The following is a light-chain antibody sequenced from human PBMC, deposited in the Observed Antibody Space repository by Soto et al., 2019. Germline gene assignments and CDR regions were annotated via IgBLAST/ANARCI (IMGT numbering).Light chain of an antibody. CDR3: QQRSNWPLLT. CDR1: QSVGGY. J-gene: IGKJ4*01. CDR2: DAS. V-gene: IGKV3-11*01. Sequence: EIVLTQSPATLSLSPGGRATLSCRASQSVGGYLAWYQQKPGQAPRLLIYDASNRVTGIPARFSGSGSGTDFTLTISSLEPEDFAVYYCQQRSNWPLLTFGGGTKVEIK.